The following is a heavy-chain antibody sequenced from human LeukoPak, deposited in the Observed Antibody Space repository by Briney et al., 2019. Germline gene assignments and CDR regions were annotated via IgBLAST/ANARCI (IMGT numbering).Heavy chain of an antibody. CDR1: GFTFSSYS. CDR2: ISSSSSTI. V-gene: IGHV3-48*01. CDR3: ARDWQLFDY. D-gene: IGHD1-1*01. J-gene: IGHJ4*02. Sequence: GGSLRLSCAASGFTFSSYSMNWVRQAPGKGLEWVSYISSSSSTIYYADSVKSRFTISRDNAKNSLYLQMNSLRAEDTAVYYCARDWQLFDYWGQGTLVTVSS.